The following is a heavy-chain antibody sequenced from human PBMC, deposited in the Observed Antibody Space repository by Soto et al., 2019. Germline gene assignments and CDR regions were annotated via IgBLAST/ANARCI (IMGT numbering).Heavy chain of an antibody. V-gene: IGHV1-69*02. CDR2: IIPILGIA. CDR1: GGTFSSYT. D-gene: IGHD3-22*01. J-gene: IGHJ4*02. CDR3: ASSHYYDSSGYYYSGYYFDY. Sequence: QVQLVQSGAEVKKPGSSVKVSCKASGGTFSSYTISWVRQAPEQGLEWMGRIIPILGIANYAQKFQGRVTITADKSTSTAYMELSSLRSEDTAVYYCASSHYYDSSGYYYSGYYFDYWGQGTLVTVSS.